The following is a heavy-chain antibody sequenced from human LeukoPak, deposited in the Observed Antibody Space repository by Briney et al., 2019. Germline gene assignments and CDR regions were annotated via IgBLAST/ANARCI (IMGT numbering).Heavy chain of an antibody. D-gene: IGHD3-22*01. CDR2: ISAYNGNT. V-gene: IGHV1-18*01. J-gene: IGHJ4*02. CDR1: GYTFTSYG. CDR3: ARSPSYYYDSSGYHDY. Sequence: ASVKVSCKASGYTFTSYGISWVRQAPGQGLEWMGWISAYNGNTNYAQKLQGRVTVTTDTSTSTAYMELRSLRSDDTAVYYCARSPSYYYDSSGYHDYWGQGTLVTVSS.